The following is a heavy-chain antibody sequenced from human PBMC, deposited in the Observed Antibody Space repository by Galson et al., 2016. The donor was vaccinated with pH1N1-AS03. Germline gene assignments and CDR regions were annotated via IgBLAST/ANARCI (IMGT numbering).Heavy chain of an antibody. CDR3: AKGNYQRLNYYYYMDV. D-gene: IGHD6-25*01. V-gene: IGHV1-69*13. Sequence: SVKVSCKASGGSFSTYAITWVRQAPGQGLEWMGGIIPVFGTTSFAQKFQDRVSITADESTSTAVMELSSLRSEDTAVYYCAKGNYQRLNYYYYMDVWGKGTTVTVSS. J-gene: IGHJ6*03. CDR2: IIPVFGTT. CDR1: GGSFSTYA.